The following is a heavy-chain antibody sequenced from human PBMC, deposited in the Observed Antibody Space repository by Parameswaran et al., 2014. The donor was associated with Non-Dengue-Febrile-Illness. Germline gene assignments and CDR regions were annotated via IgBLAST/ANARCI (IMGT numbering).Heavy chain of an antibody. CDR3: GVINYYYYYMDV. V-gene: IGHV3-7*03. CDR2: IKQDGSEK. CDR1: GFTFSSYW. J-gene: IGHJ6*03. Sequence: GSLRLSCAASGFTFSSYWMSWVRQAPGKGLEWVANIKQDGSEKYYVDSVKGRFTISRDNAKNSLYLQMNSLRAEDTAVRVRGVINYYYYYMDVWGKGTTVTVSS. D-gene: IGHD3-10*01.